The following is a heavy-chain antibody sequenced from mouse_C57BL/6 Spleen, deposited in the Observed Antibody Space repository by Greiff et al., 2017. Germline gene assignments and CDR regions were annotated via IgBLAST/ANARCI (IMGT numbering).Heavy chain of an antibody. D-gene: IGHD1-1*01. CDR1: GYTFTSYW. Sequence: QVQLQQSGAELVRPGTSVKLSCTASGYTFTSYWMRWVKQRPGQGLEWIGVIDPSDSYTNYNQKFKGKATLTVDPSSSPAYMQLSSLTSEDSAVYNCARQVTTVVADYYAMDYWGQGTSVTVSS. CDR3: ARQVTTVVADYYAMDY. V-gene: IGHV1-59*01. CDR2: IDPSDSYT. J-gene: IGHJ4*01.